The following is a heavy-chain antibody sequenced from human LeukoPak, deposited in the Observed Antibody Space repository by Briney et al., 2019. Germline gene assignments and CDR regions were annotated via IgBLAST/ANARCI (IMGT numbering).Heavy chain of an antibody. Sequence: SSETLSLTCAVYGGSFSGYYWSWIRQPPGKGLEWIGEINHSGSTNYNPSLKSRVTISVDTSKNQFSLKLSSVTAADTAVYYCARTSFWMVITHFDDWGQGTLVTVSS. CDR3: ARTSFWMVITHFDD. J-gene: IGHJ4*02. V-gene: IGHV4-34*01. CDR2: INHSGST. D-gene: IGHD3-3*01. CDR1: GGSFSGYY.